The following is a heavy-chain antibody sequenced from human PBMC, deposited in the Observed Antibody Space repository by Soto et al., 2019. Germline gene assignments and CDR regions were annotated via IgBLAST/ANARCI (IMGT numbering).Heavy chain of an antibody. CDR3: AREDCSGGSCYFDY. J-gene: IGHJ4*02. V-gene: IGHV4-34*01. D-gene: IGHD2-15*01. Sequence: QVQLQQWGAGLLKPSETLSLTCAVYGGSFSGYYWSWIRQPPGKGLEWIGEINHSGSTNYNPSLTSRVTISVDTYKDQFSLKLSAVTAADTAVYYCAREDCSGGSCYFDYWGQGTLVTVSS. CDR1: GGSFSGYY. CDR2: INHSGST.